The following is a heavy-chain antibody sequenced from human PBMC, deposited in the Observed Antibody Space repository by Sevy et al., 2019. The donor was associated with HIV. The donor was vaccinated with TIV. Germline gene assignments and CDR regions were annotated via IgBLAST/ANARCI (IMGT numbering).Heavy chain of an antibody. V-gene: IGHV3-23*01. CDR1: GFTFSSYA. D-gene: IGHD6-13*01. CDR3: AKFSASSWYYFDY. J-gene: IGHJ4*02. CDR2: ISGSGGST. Sequence: GGSLRLSCAASGFTFSSYAVSWVRQAPGKGLEWVSAISGSGGSTYYADSVKGRFTISRDNSKNTLYLQMNSLRAEDTAVYYCAKFSASSWYYFDYWGQGTLVTVSS.